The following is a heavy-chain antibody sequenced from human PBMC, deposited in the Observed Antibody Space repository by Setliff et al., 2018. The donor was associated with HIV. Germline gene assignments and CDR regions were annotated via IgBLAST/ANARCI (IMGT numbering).Heavy chain of an antibody. CDR1: GGSLSSYY. J-gene: IGHJ4*02. CDR3: AREGLYTSSWYGYYFDY. Sequence: SETLSLTCTVSGGSLSSYYWSWIRQPAGKGLEWIGRIYSSGSTNYNPSLKSRLTMSVDTSKNQFSLKLSSVTAADSAVYYCAREGLYTSSWYGYYFDYWGQGTLVTVSS. V-gene: IGHV4-4*07. CDR2: IYSSGST. D-gene: IGHD6-13*01.